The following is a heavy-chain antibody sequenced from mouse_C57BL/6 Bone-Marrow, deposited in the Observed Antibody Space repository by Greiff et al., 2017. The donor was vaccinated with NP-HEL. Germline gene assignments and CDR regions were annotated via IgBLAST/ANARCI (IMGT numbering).Heavy chain of an antibody. D-gene: IGHD1-1*01. J-gene: IGHJ2*01. Sequence: EVQGVESGGGLVPPGESLKLSCESNEYEFPSHDMSWVRKTPEKRLELVAAITSDGGRTYYPDTMARRFIISRDNTMKTLYLQVSSRRSEDTASLLRDDFDYWGQGTTLTVSA. V-gene: IGHV5-2*01. CDR1: EYEFPSHD. CDR2: ITSDGGRT. CDR3: DDFDY.